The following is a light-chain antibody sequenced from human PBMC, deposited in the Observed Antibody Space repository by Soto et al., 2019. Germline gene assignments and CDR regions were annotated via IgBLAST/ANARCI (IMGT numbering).Light chain of an antibody. CDR2: EVT. Sequence: QAVVTQPPSASGSPGQSVTISCTGTSSDVGGYNYVSWYQQHPGKAPKVIIYEVTKRPSGVPDRFSGSRSGNTASLTVSGLQDEDEADYYCTSYAHSNILLIGGGTKLTVL. CDR3: TSYAHSNILL. V-gene: IGLV2-8*01. CDR1: SSDVGGYNY. J-gene: IGLJ2*01.